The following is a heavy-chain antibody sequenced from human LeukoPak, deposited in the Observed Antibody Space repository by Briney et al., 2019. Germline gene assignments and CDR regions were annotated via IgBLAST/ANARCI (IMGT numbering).Heavy chain of an antibody. V-gene: IGHV3-11*01. J-gene: IGHJ4*02. Sequence: PGGSLRLSCTASGFTFSDYYMNWIRQAPGKGLEWVSYISPSGSTMQYADSVKGRFTISRDNAKNSLYLQMNSLRAEDAAVYYCARVGRWGSYFDYWGQGTLVTVSS. CDR1: GFTFSDYY. D-gene: IGHD7-27*01. CDR3: ARVGRWGSYFDY. CDR2: ISPSGSTM.